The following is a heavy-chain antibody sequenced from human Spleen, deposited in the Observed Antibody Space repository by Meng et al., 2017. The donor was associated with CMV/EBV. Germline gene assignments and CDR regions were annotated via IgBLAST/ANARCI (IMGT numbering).Heavy chain of an antibody. CDR3: ASGSPGAHDY. J-gene: IGHJ4*02. CDR2: INHSGST. Sequence: QGQLQRWGVGLLKPSETLSLTCAVYGGSFSGYYWSWIRQPPGKGLEWIGEINHSGSTNYNPSLKSRVTISVDTSKNQFSLKLSSVTAADTAVYYCASGSPGAHDYWGQGTLVTVSS. CDR1: GGSFSGYY. D-gene: IGHD3-10*01. V-gene: IGHV4-34*01.